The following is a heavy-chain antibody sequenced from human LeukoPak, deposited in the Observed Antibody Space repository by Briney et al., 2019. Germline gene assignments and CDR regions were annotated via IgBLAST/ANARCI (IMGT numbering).Heavy chain of an antibody. CDR3: ARQELRYFDWAY. J-gene: IGHJ4*02. V-gene: IGHV4-39*01. CDR1: GGSISSSSYY. CDR2: IYYSGST. D-gene: IGHD3-9*01. Sequence: SETLSLTCTVSGGSISSSSYYWGWIRQPPGKGLEWIGSIYYSGSTYYNPSLKSRVTISVDTSKNQFSLKLSSVTAADTAVYYCARQELRYFDWAYWGQGTLVTVSS.